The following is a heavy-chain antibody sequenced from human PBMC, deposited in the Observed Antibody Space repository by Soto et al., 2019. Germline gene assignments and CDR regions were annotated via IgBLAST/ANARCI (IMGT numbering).Heavy chain of an antibody. J-gene: IGHJ3*02. CDR1: AGSFSSYA. CDR2: IIPIFGTA. Sequence: SVKVSCKASAGSFSSYAISWVRQAPGQGLEWMGGIIPIFGTANYAQKFQGRVTMTRDTSISTAYMDLSSLRSDDTAVYYCARGLVGRDGYNNDAFDIWGQGTMVTVSS. D-gene: IGHD4-4*01. CDR3: ARGLVGRDGYNNDAFDI. V-gene: IGHV1-69*05.